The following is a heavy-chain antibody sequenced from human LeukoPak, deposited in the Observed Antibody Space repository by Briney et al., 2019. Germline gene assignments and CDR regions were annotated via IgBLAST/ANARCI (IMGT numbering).Heavy chain of an antibody. CDR2: IWYDGSNK. Sequence: GGSLRLSCAASGFTFNNYGMHWVRQAPGKGLGWVAVIWYDGSNKYYADSVKGRFTISRDNSKTTVILQMNSLRAEDTAVHYCVRGPTTIPFVVFFPHYWGQETLVTVSS. D-gene: IGHD5-24*01. V-gene: IGHV3-33*01. CDR1: GFTFNNYG. CDR3: VRGPTTIPFVVFFPHY. J-gene: IGHJ4*02.